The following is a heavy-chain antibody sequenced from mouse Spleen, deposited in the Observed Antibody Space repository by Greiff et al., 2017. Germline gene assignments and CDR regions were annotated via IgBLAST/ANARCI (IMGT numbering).Heavy chain of an antibody. D-gene: IGHD2-4*01. V-gene: IGHV5-12*02. Sequence: DVKLVESGGGLVQPGGSLKLSCATSGFTFSDYYMYWVRQTPEKRLEWVAYISNGGGSTYYPDTVKGRFTISRDNAKNTLYLQMSRLKSEDTAMYYCARGELRLDYAMDYWGQGTSVTVSS. CDR1: GFTFSDYY. CDR3: ARGELRLDYAMDY. CDR2: ISNGGGST. J-gene: IGHJ4*01.